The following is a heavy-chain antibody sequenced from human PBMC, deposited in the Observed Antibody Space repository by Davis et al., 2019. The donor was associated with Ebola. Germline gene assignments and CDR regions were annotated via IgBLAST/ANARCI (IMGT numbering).Heavy chain of an antibody. D-gene: IGHD6-13*01. J-gene: IGHJ5*02. CDR3: ARARGKAAAPGTGWFDP. CDR2: ISGSGGST. CDR1: GFTFSSYA. V-gene: IGHV3-23*01. Sequence: GGSLRLSCAASGFTFSSYAMSWVRQAPGKGLEWVSAISGSGGSTYYADSVKGRFTISRDNSKNTLYLQMNSLRADDTAVYYCARARGKAAAPGTGWFDPWGQGTLVTVSS.